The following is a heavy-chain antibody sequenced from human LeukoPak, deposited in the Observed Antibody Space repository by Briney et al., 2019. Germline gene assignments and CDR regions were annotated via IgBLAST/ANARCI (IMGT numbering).Heavy chain of an antibody. CDR1: GYTFTSYG. Sequence: GASVKVSCKASGYTFTSYGISWVRQAPGQGLEWMGWISAYNGNTNYAQKLQGRVTMTTDTSTGTAYMELSSLRSEDTAVYYCATHQAALSEVIVGATPRWYYFDYWGQGTLVTVSS. V-gene: IGHV1-18*01. J-gene: IGHJ4*02. CDR3: ATHQAALSEVIVGATPRWYYFDY. CDR2: ISAYNGNT. D-gene: IGHD1-26*01.